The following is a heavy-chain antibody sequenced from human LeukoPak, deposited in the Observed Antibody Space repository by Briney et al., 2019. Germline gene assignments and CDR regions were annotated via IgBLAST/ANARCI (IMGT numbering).Heavy chain of an antibody. Sequence: GGSLRLSCAASGFTFNTYAMYWVRQAPGKGLEWVAVISYDGSNKYYADSVKGRFTISRDNSKNTLYLQMNSLRPEDTAVYYCARDPLSSQQLANWFDPWGQGTLVTVSS. CDR2: ISYDGSNK. D-gene: IGHD6-13*01. V-gene: IGHV3-30-3*01. CDR1: GFTFNTYA. CDR3: ARDPLSSQQLANWFDP. J-gene: IGHJ5*02.